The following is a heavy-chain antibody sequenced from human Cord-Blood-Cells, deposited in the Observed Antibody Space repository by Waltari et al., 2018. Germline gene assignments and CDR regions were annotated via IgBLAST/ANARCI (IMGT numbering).Heavy chain of an antibody. Sequence: EVQLVESGGGLVQPGGSLRLSCAASGFTFSIYWMSWVRQAPGKGLEGVANIKQDGSEKYYVDSVKGRFTISRDNAKNSLYLQMNSLRAEDTAVYYCARGAAARPNWGQGTLVTVSS. J-gene: IGHJ4*02. CDR1: GFTFSIYW. CDR2: IKQDGSEK. D-gene: IGHD6-6*01. CDR3: ARGAAARPN. V-gene: IGHV3-7*04.